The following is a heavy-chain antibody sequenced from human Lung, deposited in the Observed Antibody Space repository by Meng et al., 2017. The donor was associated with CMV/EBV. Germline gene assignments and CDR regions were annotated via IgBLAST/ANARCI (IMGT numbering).Heavy chain of an antibody. Sequence: GPGPALAKPPPTPLRTCVVWVASILNHNWGAWVRQPPGKGLEWIGEIPHRGSSAYNPSLKSRVSMSIDKSKNQFSLKLTSVTAADTAVYHCLRRSGGSVWGQGTLVTVSS. J-gene: IGHJ1*01. CDR1: VASILNHNW. CDR3: LRRSGGSV. D-gene: IGHD3-10*01. V-gene: IGHV4-4*03. CDR2: IPHRGSS.